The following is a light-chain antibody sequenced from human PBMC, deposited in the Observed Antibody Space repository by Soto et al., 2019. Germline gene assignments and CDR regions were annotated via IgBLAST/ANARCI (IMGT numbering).Light chain of an antibody. J-gene: IGKJ1*01. Sequence: DVVMTQSPLSLPVTLGQPASISCRSSQSLVHSDGNTYFNWLHQRPGQSPRRLIYKVSNRDSGVPDRFSGSGSGTDFTLQISRVEAEDVGIYYCMQGTHWPPTFGQGTKVEIK. V-gene: IGKV2-30*02. CDR3: MQGTHWPPT. CDR1: QSLVHSDGNTY. CDR2: KVS.